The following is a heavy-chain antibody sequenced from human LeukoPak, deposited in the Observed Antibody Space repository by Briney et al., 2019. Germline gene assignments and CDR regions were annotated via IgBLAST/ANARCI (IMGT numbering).Heavy chain of an antibody. CDR3: AKGEYSSGWRSWFDP. CDR2: ISGSGVST. Sequence: GGSLKLSCAVSGFTFSSYAMSWVRQAPGKGLEWVSSISGSGVSTYYADSVKGRFTVSRDNSKNTLYLQINSLRAEDTAVYYCAKGEYSSGWRSWFDPWGQGTLVTVSS. CDR1: GFTFSSYA. J-gene: IGHJ5*02. V-gene: IGHV3-23*01. D-gene: IGHD6-19*01.